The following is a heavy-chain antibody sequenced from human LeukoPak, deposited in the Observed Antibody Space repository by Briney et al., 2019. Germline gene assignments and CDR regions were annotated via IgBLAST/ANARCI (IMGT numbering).Heavy chain of an antibody. J-gene: IGHJ6*03. V-gene: IGHV3-20*04. CDR1: GFTFDDYG. CDR3: AREVVEDNYHGRRGDYYYIEV. Sequence: PGGSLRLSCAASGFTFDDYGMSWVRQAPGKGLEWVSGINWNGGSTGYADSVKGRFTISRDNAKNSLYLQMNSLRAEDTALYYCAREVVEDNYHGRRGDYYYIEVWGKGTKGNVSS. CDR2: INWNGGST. D-gene: IGHD3-10*01.